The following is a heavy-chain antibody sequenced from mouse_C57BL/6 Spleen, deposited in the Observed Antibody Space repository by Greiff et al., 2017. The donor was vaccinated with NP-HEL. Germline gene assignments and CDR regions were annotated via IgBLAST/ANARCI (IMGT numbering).Heavy chain of an antibody. V-gene: IGHV5-6*01. J-gene: IGHJ3*01. CDR3: ARHERDSSGPFAY. CDR1: GFTFSSYG. D-gene: IGHD3-2*02. CDR2: ISSGGSYT. Sequence: EVKVVESGGDLVTPGGSLTLSCAASGFTFSSYGMSWVRQTPDKRLEWVATISSGGSYTYYPGSVKGRFTISSDNAKNTLYLQMSSLKSEDTAMYYCARHERDSSGPFAYWGQGTLVTVSA.